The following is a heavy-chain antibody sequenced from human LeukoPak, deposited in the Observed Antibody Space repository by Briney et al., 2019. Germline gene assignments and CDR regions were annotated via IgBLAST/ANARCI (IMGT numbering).Heavy chain of an antibody. CDR2: INHSGST. D-gene: IGHD6-19*01. V-gene: IGHV4-34*01. CDR3: ARVKGSGWSPFDF. CDR1: GGSFSGYY. J-gene: IGHJ4*02. Sequence: SEPLSLTCAVYGGSFSGYYWSWIRQPPGKGLEWIGEINHSGSTNYNPSLKSRVTISVDTSKNQFSLKLSSVTAADTAVYYCARVKGSGWSPFDFWGQGTLVTVSS.